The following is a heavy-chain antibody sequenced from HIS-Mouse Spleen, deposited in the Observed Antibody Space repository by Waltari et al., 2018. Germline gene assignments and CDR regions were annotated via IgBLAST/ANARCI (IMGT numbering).Heavy chain of an antibody. D-gene: IGHD7-27*01. CDR3: ATSVPMGNYYGMDV. CDR2: FDAADGET. J-gene: IGHJ6*02. CDR1: GYTLTELS. Sequence: QVQLVQSGAEVKKPGASVKVSCKVSGYTLTELSMHWVRQAPGKWLEWLGGFDAADGETSYDQKVQGKVTMTEDTSTDTAYMELSSLRSEDTAVYYCATSVPMGNYYGMDVWGQGTTVTVSS. V-gene: IGHV1-24*01.